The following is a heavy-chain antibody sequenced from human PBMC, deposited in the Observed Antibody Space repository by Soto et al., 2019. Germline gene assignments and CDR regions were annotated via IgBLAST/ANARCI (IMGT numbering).Heavy chain of an antibody. CDR3: AKARVRIVGANSFDY. D-gene: IGHD1-26*01. Sequence: PGGSLRLSWIGSECTFINYGRHWVSKPPGKGLEWVALISDDGDKRYYADSVRGRLIISRDNSKDTRYLQMNSLGPDDTAVYFCAKARVRIVGANSFDYWGQGTPVTVSS. V-gene: IGHV3-30*18. CDR2: ISDDGDKR. J-gene: IGHJ4*02. CDR1: ECTFINYG.